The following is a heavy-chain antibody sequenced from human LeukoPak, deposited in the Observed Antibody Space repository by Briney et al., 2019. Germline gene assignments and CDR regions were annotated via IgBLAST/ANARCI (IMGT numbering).Heavy chain of an antibody. CDR1: GYTFTSYA. Sequence: ASVKVSCKASGYTFTSYAMNWVRQAPGQGLEWMGWINTNTGNPTYAQGFTGRFVFSLDTSVSTAYLQISSLKAEDTAVYYCAREANPNNPNSDFWFDPWGQGTLVTVSS. J-gene: IGHJ5*02. CDR3: AREANPNNPNSDFWFDP. CDR2: INTNTGNP. D-gene: IGHD1-14*01. V-gene: IGHV7-4-1*02.